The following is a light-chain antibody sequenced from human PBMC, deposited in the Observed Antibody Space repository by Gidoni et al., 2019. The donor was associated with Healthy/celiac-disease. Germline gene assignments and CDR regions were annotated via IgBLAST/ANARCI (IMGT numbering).Light chain of an antibody. CDR2: GEN. J-gene: IGLJ2*01. CDR3: FSRDTTGFVV. V-gene: IGLV3-19*01. CDR1: SISYFY. Sequence: SSELTQDPAVSVALGQTVRITCRGDSISYFYASWCKKKPGQAPVLGFSGENHRPSDIPDRFSGSSSGNTASLTITGAQAEDGADYYCFSRDTTGFVVFGGGTRLTVL.